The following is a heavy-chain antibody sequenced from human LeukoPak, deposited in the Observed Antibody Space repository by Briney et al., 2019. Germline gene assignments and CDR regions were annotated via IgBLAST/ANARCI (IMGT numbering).Heavy chain of an antibody. J-gene: IGHJ4*02. CDR3: ARVPPYSGYDRLIDY. Sequence: ASVKVSCKASGYTFTNNFMHWVRQAPGQGLEWIGIINPSGDNTWYAQKFQGRVTMTRDTSISTAYMELSTMRSDDTAVYYCARVPPYSGYDRLIDYWGQGTLVTVSS. D-gene: IGHD5-12*01. CDR1: GYTFTNNF. CDR2: INPSGDNT. V-gene: IGHV1-46*01.